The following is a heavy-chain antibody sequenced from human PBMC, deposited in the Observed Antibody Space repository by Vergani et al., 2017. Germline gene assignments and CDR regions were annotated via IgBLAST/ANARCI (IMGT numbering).Heavy chain of an antibody. CDR3: ERGYYDYVWGSYRSATSFDY. D-gene: IGHD3-16*02. V-gene: IGHV1-69*01. CDR2: IIPIFGTA. CDR1: GGTFSSYA. Sequence: QVQLVQSGAEVKKPGSSVKVSCKASGGTFSSYAISWVRQAPGQGLEWMGGIIPIFGTANYAQKFQGRVTITADESTSTAYMELSSLRSEDTAVYYCERGYYDYVWGSYRSATSFDYWGQGTLVTVSS. J-gene: IGHJ4*02.